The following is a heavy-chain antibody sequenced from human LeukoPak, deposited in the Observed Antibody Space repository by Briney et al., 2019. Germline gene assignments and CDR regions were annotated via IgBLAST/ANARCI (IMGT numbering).Heavy chain of an antibody. CDR3: AKHVAFGVDTMDA. J-gene: IGHJ6*02. D-gene: IGHD2-21*02. V-gene: IGHV3-23*01. CDR2: IGDTGAVT. CDR1: GFTFSSYS. Sequence: GGSLRLSCAASGFTFSSYSLNWVRQAPGKGLEWVSIIGDTGAVTHYADSVKGRFTISRDNSKNTLYLQMNSLRAEDTAVYYCAKHVAFGVDTMDAWGQGTTVTVSS.